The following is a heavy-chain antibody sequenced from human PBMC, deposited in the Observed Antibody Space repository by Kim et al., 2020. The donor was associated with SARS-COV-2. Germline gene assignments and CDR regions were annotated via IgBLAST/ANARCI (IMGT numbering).Heavy chain of an antibody. V-gene: IGHV1-18*01. D-gene: IGHD6-13*01. CDR3: ARILAAAGDY. J-gene: IGHJ4*02. CDR2: NT. Sequence: NTNYAQKLQGRVTMTTDTSTSTAYMELRSLRSDDTAVYYCARILAAAGDYWGQGTLVTVSS.